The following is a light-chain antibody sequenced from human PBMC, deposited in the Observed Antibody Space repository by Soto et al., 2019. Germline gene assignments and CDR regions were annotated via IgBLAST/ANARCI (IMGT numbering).Light chain of an antibody. CDR3: SSYTRTSTLYV. CDR2: DVS. J-gene: IGLJ1*01. V-gene: IGLV2-14*01. CDR1: SSDVGGYNY. Sequence: QAGLTRPASVSGSPGQSITISCTGTSSDVGGYNYVSWYQQHPGKAPKLMIYDVSNRPSGVSNRFSGSKSGNTASLTISGLQAEDEADYYSSSYTRTSTLYVFVTATKV.